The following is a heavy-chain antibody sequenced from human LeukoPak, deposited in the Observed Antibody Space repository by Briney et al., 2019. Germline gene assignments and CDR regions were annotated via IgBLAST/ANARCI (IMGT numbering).Heavy chain of an antibody. D-gene: IGHD1-7*01. J-gene: IGHJ3*02. V-gene: IGHV4-61*08. Sequence: SETLSLTCTVSGGSISSGGYYWSWIRQHPGKGLEWIGYIYTSGSTNYNPSLKSRVTISVDTSKNQFSLKLSSVTAADTAVYYCARHRSSITGTTGAFDIWGQGTMVTVSS. CDR1: GGSISSGGYY. CDR2: IYTSGST. CDR3: ARHRSSITGTTGAFDI.